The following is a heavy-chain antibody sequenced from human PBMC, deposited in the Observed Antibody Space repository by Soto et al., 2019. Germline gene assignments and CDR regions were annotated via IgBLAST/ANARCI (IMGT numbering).Heavy chain of an antibody. D-gene: IGHD4-4*01. J-gene: IGHJ4*02. Sequence: PXESLKISCKGSGYSFTSYWIGWVRHMPGKGLEWMGIIYPGYSDTRYSPSLQGQVTISADKSITTAYLQWSSLKASDTAMYYCASDYSTNSPAYWGQGTLVTVSS. CDR2: IYPGYSDT. CDR3: ASDYSTNSPAY. CDR1: GYSFTSYW. V-gene: IGHV5-51*01.